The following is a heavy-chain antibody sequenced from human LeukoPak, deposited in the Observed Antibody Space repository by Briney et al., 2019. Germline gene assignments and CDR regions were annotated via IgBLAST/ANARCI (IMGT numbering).Heavy chain of an antibody. Sequence: TGGSLRLSCAASGFTFSSYAMSWVRQAPGKGLEWVSAISGSGGSTYYADSVKGRFTISRDNSKNTLYLQMNSLRAEDTAVYYCARDPGGSSSWSVDYWGQGTLVIVSS. D-gene: IGHD6-13*01. CDR2: ISGSGGST. J-gene: IGHJ4*02. CDR3: ARDPGGSSSWSVDY. CDR1: GFTFSSYA. V-gene: IGHV3-23*01.